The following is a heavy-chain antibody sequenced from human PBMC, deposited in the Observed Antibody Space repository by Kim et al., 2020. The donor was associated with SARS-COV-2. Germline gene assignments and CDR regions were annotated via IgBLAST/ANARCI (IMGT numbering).Heavy chain of an antibody. CDR2: INTNTGNP. V-gene: IGHV7-4-1*02. D-gene: IGHD3-22*01. Sequence: ASVKVSCKASGYTFTSYAMNWVRQASGQGLEWMGWINTNTGNPTYAQGFTGRFVFSLDTSVSTAYLQISSLKAEDTAVYYCARDLASVYYDSSGYYSHDWGQGTLVTVSS. CDR1: GYTFTSYA. J-gene: IGHJ4*02. CDR3: ARDLASVYYDSSGYYSHD.